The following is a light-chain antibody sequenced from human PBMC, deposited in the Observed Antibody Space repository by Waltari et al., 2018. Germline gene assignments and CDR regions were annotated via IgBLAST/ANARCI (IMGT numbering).Light chain of an antibody. CDR2: RGS. Sequence: DIQMTQSPSSLSTSVGDRVTVTCRASQSISRYLNWYQQKPGKAPNLLIYRGSSLHSGVPSRFNGSGSGTDFTLTISSLKPEDFATYYCQQSYSIPWTFGQGTMVETK. V-gene: IGKV1-39*01. CDR3: QQSYSIPWT. J-gene: IGKJ1*01. CDR1: QSISRY.